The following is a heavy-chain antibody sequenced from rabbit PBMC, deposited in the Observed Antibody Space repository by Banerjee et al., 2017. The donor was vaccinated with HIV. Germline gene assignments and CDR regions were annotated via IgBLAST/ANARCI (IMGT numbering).Heavy chain of an antibody. V-gene: IGHV1S45*01. J-gene: IGHJ4*01. CDR1: GFSFSSTYW. CDR2: IYTGDDKT. Sequence: QEQLEESGGDLVKPEGSLTLTCTASGFSFSSTYWICWVRQAPGKGLEWIGCIYTGDDKTYYASWAKGRFTISKTSSTTVTLEMTSLTAADTATYFCARAGGFENYFNLWGPGTLVTVS. CDR3: ARAGGFENYFNL. D-gene: IGHD1-1*01.